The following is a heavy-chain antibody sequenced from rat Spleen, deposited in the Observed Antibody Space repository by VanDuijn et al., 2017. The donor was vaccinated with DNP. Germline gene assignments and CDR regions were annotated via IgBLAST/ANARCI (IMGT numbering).Heavy chain of an antibody. Sequence: EVQLVETGGGLVQPGRSLKLSCIASGFTFSSYWMFWVGQAPGEGLEWIASINPDGGSTYYPDSVRGRFTISRDNAENTVYLQMSSLRSEDTATYYCASWAPIAPISTSNYWGQGVMVTVSS. CDR3: ASWAPIAPISTSNY. CDR2: INPDGGST. CDR1: GFTFSSYW. V-gene: IGHV5-58*01. D-gene: IGHD1-2*01. J-gene: IGHJ2*01.